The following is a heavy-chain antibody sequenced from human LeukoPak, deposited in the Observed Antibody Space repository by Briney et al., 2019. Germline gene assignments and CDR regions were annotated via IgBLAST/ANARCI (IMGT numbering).Heavy chain of an antibody. J-gene: IGHJ4*02. CDR1: GGSISSSSYY. D-gene: IGHD1-26*01. CDR3: ARRARSRGYFDY. Sequence: SETLSLTCTVSGGSISSSSYYWGWIRQPPGKGLEWIGSIYYSGSTYYNPSLKSRVTISVDTSKNQFSLKLSSVTAADTAVYYCARRARSRGYFDYWGQGTLVTVSS. CDR2: IYYSGST. V-gene: IGHV4-39*07.